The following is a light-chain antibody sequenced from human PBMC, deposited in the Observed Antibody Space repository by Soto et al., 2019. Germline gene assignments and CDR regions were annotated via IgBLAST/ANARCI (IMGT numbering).Light chain of an antibody. J-gene: IGKJ1*01. CDR2: GAS. V-gene: IGKV3-20*01. CDR1: QSVSISY. CDR3: HQDGDSTPWT. Sequence: EIVLTQSPGTLSLSPGERATLSCRASQSVSISYLAWYRQKPGQAPRLLIYGASSMATGIPDRFSGSGSGTDFTRTISRLEPEDFAVYYCHQDGDSTPWTFCQGTKVDIK.